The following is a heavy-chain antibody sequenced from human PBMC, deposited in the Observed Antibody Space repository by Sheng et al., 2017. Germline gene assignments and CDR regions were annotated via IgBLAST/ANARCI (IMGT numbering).Heavy chain of an antibody. CDR1: GFTVSSNY. Sequence: EVQLVESGGGLVQPGGSLRLSCAASGFTVSSNYMSWVRQAPGKGLEWVSVIYSGGSTYYADSVKGRFTISRDNSKNTLYLQMNSLRAEDTAVYYCARAFLYYDILTGSPIYMDVWGKGTTVTVSS. CDR3: ARAFLYYDILTGSPIYMDV. J-gene: IGHJ6*03. V-gene: IGHV3-66*02. CDR2: IYSGGST. D-gene: IGHD3-9*01.